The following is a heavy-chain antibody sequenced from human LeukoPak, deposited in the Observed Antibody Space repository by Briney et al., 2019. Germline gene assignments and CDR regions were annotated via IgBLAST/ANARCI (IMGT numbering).Heavy chain of an antibody. V-gene: IGHV3-66*01. CDR3: ARDFSSSPGFDY. CDR1: GFTVSNNY. J-gene: IGHJ4*02. CDR2: IYGGGST. D-gene: IGHD6-6*01. Sequence: GGSLRLSCAASGFTVSNNYMSWVRQAPGKGLEWVSVIYGGGSTYYADSVKGRFTISRDNAKNSLYLQMNSLRAEDTAVYYCARDFSSSPGFDYWGQGTLVTVSS.